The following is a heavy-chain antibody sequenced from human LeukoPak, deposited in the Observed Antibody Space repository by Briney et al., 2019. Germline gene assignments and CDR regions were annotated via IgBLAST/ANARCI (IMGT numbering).Heavy chain of an antibody. J-gene: IGHJ4*02. CDR1: GFTFDNYA. Sequence: GGSLRLSCAASGFTFDNYAMRWVRQAPVTGLEWVSAVSSSGVAYYADSVKGRFTISRDNSENKLYLQMNSLRAEDTAVYYCSTAKFDNWGQGTLVTVSS. CDR3: STAKFDN. V-gene: IGHV3-23*01. CDR2: VSSSGVA.